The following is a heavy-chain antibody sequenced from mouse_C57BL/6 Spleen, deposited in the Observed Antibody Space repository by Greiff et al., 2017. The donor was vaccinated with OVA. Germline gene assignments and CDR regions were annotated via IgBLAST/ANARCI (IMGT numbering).Heavy chain of an antibody. V-gene: IGHV1-80*01. CDR1: GYAFSSYW. CDR3: ARQTAQATLYYYAMDY. J-gene: IGHJ4*01. Sequence: QVQLQQSGAELVKPGASVKISCKASGYAFSSYWMNWVKQRPGKGLEWIGQIYPGDGDTNYNGKFKGKATLTVDKSSSTAYMQLSSLTSEDSAVYYCARQTAQATLYYYAMDYWGQGTSVTVSS. D-gene: IGHD3-2*02. CDR2: IYPGDGDT.